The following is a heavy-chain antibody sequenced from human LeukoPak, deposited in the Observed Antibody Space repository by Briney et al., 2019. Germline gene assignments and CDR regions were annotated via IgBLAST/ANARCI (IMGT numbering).Heavy chain of an antibody. D-gene: IGHD2-2*01. J-gene: IGHJ4*02. CDR1: GFTFSSYA. V-gene: IGHV3-30-3*01. Sequence: GRSLRLSCAASGFTFSSYAMHWVRQAPGKGLEWVAVISYDGSNKYYTDSVKGRFTISRDNSKNTLYLQMNSLRAEDTAVYYCARSSYIVVVPAAMPDYWGQGTLVTVSS. CDR2: ISYDGSNK. CDR3: ARSSYIVVVPAAMPDY.